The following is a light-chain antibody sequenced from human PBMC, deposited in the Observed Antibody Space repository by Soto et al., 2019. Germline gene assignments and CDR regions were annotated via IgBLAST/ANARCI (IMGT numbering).Light chain of an antibody. Sequence: QSALAQPASVSGSPEQSVTISCTGTSSDVGTYNLVSWYQQHPGKAPKLIIYEVTERPSGVSSRFSGSKSGNTASLSISGLQAEDEADYYCSSYTSSSTLVFGTGTKLTVL. CDR2: EVT. V-gene: IGLV2-14*02. CDR3: SSYTSSSTLV. J-gene: IGLJ1*01. CDR1: SSDVGTYNL.